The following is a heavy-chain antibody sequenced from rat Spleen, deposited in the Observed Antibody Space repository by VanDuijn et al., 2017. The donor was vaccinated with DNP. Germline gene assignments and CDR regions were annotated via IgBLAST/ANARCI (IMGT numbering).Heavy chain of an antibody. Sequence: EVQLVESGGGLVQPGRSLKLSCAASGFTFSNYGMAWVRQAPTKGLEWVASITNSGGSTYYRDSVKGRFTISRDNAKSTLYLQMDSLRSEDTATYYWATRGDYGYYYWYFDFWGPGTMVTVSS. V-gene: IGHV5S13*01. J-gene: IGHJ1*01. CDR3: ATRGDYGYYYWYFDF. CDR1: GFTFSNYG. CDR2: ITNSGGST. D-gene: IGHD1-7*01.